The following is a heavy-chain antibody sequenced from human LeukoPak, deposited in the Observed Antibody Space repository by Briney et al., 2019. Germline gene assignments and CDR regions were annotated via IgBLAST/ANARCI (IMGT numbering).Heavy chain of an antibody. CDR3: ARANFLYCSSTTCLFDY. D-gene: IGHD2-2*01. CDR2: INPNDGDT. V-gene: IGHV1-2*02. J-gene: IGHJ4*02. CDR1: GCTFTDYY. Sequence: PWASVKVSCKASGCTFTDYYLHWVRQAHGQGFEWMGWINPNDGDTNYAQKFQGRVTMTRDTSISTAHMEVSRLRSDDTAVYYCARANFLYCSSTTCLFDYWGQGTLVTVSS.